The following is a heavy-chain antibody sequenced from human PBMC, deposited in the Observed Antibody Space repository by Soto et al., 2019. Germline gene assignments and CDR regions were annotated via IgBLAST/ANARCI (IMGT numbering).Heavy chain of an antibody. CDR3: ASLSRYLLDY. CDR1: GFTFSSYS. V-gene: IGHV3-21*01. D-gene: IGHD1-20*01. J-gene: IGHJ4*02. CDR2: ISSSSSYI. Sequence: PGGSLRLSCAASGFTFSSYSMNWVRQAPGKDLEWVSSISSSSSYIYYADSVKGRFTISRDNAKNSLYLQMNSLRAEDTAVYYCASLSRYLLDYWGQGTLVTDSS.